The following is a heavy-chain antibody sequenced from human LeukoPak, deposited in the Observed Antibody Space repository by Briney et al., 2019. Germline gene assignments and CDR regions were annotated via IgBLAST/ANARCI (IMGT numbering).Heavy chain of an antibody. Sequence: SETLSLTCTVSGGSMSSYYWSFIRQPAGKGLEWIGRIHTSWTTYYDPSLKSRVTMSVDTSRNQFSLRLTSVTAADTAVYYCARGDYYDGGGRNWFDPWGQGTLVTVSS. CDR1: GGSMSSYY. J-gene: IGHJ5*02. CDR2: IHTSWTT. CDR3: ARGDYYDGGGRNWFDP. D-gene: IGHD3-16*01. V-gene: IGHV4-4*07.